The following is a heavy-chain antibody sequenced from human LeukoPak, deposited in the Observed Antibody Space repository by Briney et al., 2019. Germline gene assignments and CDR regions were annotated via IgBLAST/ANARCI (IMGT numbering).Heavy chain of an antibody. V-gene: IGHV1-18*01. D-gene: IGHD3-22*01. CDR3: ARDLIDRMDSRGYYPYYFDY. CDR1: GYTFTSYG. J-gene: IGHJ4*02. CDR2: ISAYNGNT. Sequence: GASVKVSCKASGYTFTSYGISWVRQAPGQGLEWMGWISAYNGNTNYAQKLQGRVTMTTDTSTSTAYMELRSLRSDDPAVYYCARDLIDRMDSRGYYPYYFDYWGQGTLVTVSS.